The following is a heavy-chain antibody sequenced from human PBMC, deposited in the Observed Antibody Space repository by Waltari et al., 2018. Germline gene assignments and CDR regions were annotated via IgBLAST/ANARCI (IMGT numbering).Heavy chain of an antibody. J-gene: IGHJ6*02. Sequence: EVQMLESGGGLVQPGGSLRLSCAASGFTFDSYAMNWVRQAPGKGLEWVSAISTSGGTKHYADSVKGRFTISRDNSKNTLYLQMNSLRAEDTAIYYCAKDIRSNLYYYCGMDVWGQGTPVTVSS. CDR1: GFTFDSYA. CDR2: ISTSGGTK. CDR3: AKDIRSNLYYYCGMDV. V-gene: IGHV3-23*01. D-gene: IGHD4-4*01.